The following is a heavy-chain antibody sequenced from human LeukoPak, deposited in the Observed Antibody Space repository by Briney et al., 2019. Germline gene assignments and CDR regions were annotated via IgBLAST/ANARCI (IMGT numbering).Heavy chain of an antibody. CDR2: INHSGST. V-gene: IGHV4-34*01. Sequence: SETLSLTCAVYGGSFSGYYWSWIRQPPGNGLEWIGEINHSGSTNYNPSLKSRVTISVDTSKNQFSLKLSSVTAADTAVYYCARVVTSHMGFDYWGQRTLVTVSS. CDR3: ARVVTSHMGFDY. CDR1: GGSFSGYY. J-gene: IGHJ4*02. D-gene: IGHD4-23*01.